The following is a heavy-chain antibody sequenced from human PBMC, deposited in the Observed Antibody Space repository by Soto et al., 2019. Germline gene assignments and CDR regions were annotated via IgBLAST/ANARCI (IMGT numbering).Heavy chain of an antibody. CDR3: YTGQSDDHYFDS. CDR2: IYYSGGT. J-gene: IGHJ5*01. CDR1: GAALSSGGYF. D-gene: IGHD1-1*01. Sequence: SETLSLTCTVSGAALSSGGYFYTWVRQPPGKGLEWLGYIYYSGGTNYNPSLKSRVTISLDKSKSRFSLRLISVTTADTAVYYCYTGQSDDHYFDSWGQGIPVTVSS. V-gene: IGHV4-61*08.